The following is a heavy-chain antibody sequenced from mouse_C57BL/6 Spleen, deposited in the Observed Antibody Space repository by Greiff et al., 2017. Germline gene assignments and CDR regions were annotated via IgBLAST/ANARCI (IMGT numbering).Heavy chain of an antibody. J-gene: IGHJ2*01. Sequence: VQLQQSGAELVRPGASVALSCKASGYTFTDYEMHWVKQTPVHGLEWIGAIDPETGGTAYNQKFKGKAILTADKSSSTAYMELRSLTSEDSAVYYCTRRITTVVPYFDYWGQGTTLTVSS. D-gene: IGHD1-1*01. CDR2: IDPETGGT. CDR1: GYTFTDYE. V-gene: IGHV1-15*01. CDR3: TRRITTVVPYFDY.